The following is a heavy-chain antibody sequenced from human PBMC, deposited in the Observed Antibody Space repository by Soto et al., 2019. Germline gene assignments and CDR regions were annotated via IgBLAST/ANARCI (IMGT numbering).Heavy chain of an antibody. CDR2: ISSSSSYI. J-gene: IGHJ6*02. Sequence: VGSLRLSCAASGFTFSSYSMNWVRQAPGKGLEWVSSISSSSSYIYYADSVKGRFTISRDNAKNSLYLQMNSLRAEDTAVYYCARDRSEVYANQYYYYGMDVWGQGTTVTVSS. CDR3: ARDRSEVYANQYYYYGMDV. D-gene: IGHD2-8*01. CDR1: GFTFSSYS. V-gene: IGHV3-21*01.